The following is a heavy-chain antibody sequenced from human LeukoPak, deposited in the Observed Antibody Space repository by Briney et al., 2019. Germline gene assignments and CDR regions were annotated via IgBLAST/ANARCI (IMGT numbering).Heavy chain of an antibody. CDR2: IGIDSGNT. CDR1: GFTFSDYS. V-gene: IGHV3-48*01. Sequence: GGSLRLSCAASGFTFSDYSMNWVRQAPGKGLEWISYIGIDSGNTNYADSVKGRFTISGDKDKNSLYLQMNSLRVEDTAVYYCARDYKYAFDNWGQGTLVTVSS. D-gene: IGHD5-24*01. CDR3: ARDYKYAFDN. J-gene: IGHJ4*02.